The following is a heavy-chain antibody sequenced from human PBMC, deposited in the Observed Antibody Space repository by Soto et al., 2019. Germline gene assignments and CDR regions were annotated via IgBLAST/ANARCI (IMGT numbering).Heavy chain of an antibody. D-gene: IGHD3-10*01. Sequence: QVQLQQWGAGLLKPSETLSLTCAVYGGSFSGYYCSWIRQPPGKGLEWIGEINHSGSTNYNPSLKSRVTISVDTSKNQFSLKLSSVTAADTAVYYCARARYGSGRQPYYYYYGMDVWGQGTTVTVSS. CDR1: GGSFSGYY. J-gene: IGHJ6*02. V-gene: IGHV4-34*01. CDR3: ARARYGSGRQPYYYYYGMDV. CDR2: INHSGST.